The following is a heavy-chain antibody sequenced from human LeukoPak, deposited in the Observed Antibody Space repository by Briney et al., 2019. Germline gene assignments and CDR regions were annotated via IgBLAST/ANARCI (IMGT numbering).Heavy chain of an antibody. CDR3: ASPLKYCSGGSCYFRH. Sequence: SVKVSCKASGGTFSSYAISWVRQAPGQGLEWMGRIIPILGIANYAQKFQGRVTITADKSTSTAYMELSSLRSEDTAVYYCASPLKYCSGGSCYFRHWGQGTLVTVSS. CDR1: GGTFSSYA. CDR2: IIPILGIA. V-gene: IGHV1-69*04. D-gene: IGHD2-15*01. J-gene: IGHJ1*01.